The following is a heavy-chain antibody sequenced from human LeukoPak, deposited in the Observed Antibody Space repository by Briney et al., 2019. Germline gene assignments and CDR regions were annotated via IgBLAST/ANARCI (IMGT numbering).Heavy chain of an antibody. J-gene: IGHJ4*02. D-gene: IGHD3-22*01. CDR1: GFTFSSYA. Sequence: HPGGSLRLSCAASGFTFSSYAMPWVRQAPGKGLEYVSAISSNGGSTYYANSVKGRFTISRDNSKNTLYLQMGSLRAEDMAVYYCARSEYYYDSSGYYAVALDYWGQGTLVTVSS. V-gene: IGHV3-64*01. CDR3: ARSEYYYDSSGYYAVALDY. CDR2: ISSNGGST.